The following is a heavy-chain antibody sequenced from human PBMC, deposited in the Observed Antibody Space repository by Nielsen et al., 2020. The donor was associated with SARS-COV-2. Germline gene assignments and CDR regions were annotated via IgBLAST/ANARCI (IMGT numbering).Heavy chain of an antibody. CDR2: ISGSGGST. CDR3: ARDSYYGSGSYAPSPGEP. J-gene: IGHJ5*02. Sequence: GGSLRLSCAASGFTFSSYAMSWVRQAPGKGLEWVSAISGSGGSTYYADSVKGRFTISRDNSKNTLYLQMNSLRAEDTAVYYCARDSYYGSGSYAPSPGEPWGQGTLVTVSS. CDR1: GFTFSSYA. D-gene: IGHD3-10*01. V-gene: IGHV3-23*01.